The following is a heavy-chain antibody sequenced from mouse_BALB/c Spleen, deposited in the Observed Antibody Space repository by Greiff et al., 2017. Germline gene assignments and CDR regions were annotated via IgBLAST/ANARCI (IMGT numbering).Heavy chain of an antibody. J-gene: IGHJ4*01. CDR2: ISTYYGDA. CDR1: GYTFTDYA. Sequence: VKLQESGAELVRPGVSVKISCKGSGYTFTDYAMHWVKQSHAKSLEWIGVISTYYGDASYNQKFKGKATMTVDKSSSTAYMELARLTSEDSAIYYCARRYGYGAMDYWGQGTSVTVSS. CDR3: ARRYGYGAMDY. V-gene: IGHV1S137*01. D-gene: IGHD1-2*01.